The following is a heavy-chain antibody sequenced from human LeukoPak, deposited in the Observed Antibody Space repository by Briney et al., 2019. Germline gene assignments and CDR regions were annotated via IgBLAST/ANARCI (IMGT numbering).Heavy chain of an antibody. CDR2: LYCDDDK. V-gene: IGHV2-5*02. J-gene: IGHJ3*01. CDR1: GFSLPTSEVG. D-gene: IGHD3-22*01. CDR3: AYSSGYYDDAFDF. Sequence: SGPTLVNPTHTLTLTCSLSGFSLPTSEVGAGWIRQPPGKALEWHVLLYCDDDKRYSPPLKSRFTITTNNSKTQVVHTMTNMDPVDTATYYCAYSSGYYDDAFDFWGQGTRVSVSS.